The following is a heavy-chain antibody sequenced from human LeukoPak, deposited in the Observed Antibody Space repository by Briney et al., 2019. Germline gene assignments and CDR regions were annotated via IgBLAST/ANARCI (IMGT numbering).Heavy chain of an antibody. Sequence: GGSLRLSCTASGFTFRSYGMHWVRQAPGKGLEWVAVIWYDGSNKYYADSVKGRFTISRDNSKNTLYLQMNSLRAEDTAVYYCARDALGYSSGWSLYYYYGMGVWGQGTTVTVSS. V-gene: IGHV3-33*01. CDR1: GFTFRSYG. J-gene: IGHJ6*02. CDR3: ARDALGYSSGWSLYYYYGMGV. D-gene: IGHD6-19*01. CDR2: IWYDGSNK.